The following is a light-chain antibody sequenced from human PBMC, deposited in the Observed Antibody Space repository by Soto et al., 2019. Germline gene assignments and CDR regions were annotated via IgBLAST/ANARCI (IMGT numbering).Light chain of an antibody. CDR2: DAS. CDR1: QSISSW. Sequence: DIQRTQSPSTLSASVGDRVTITCRASQSISSWLAWDQQKPGKAPKLLIYDASSLERGVPSRFSGSGSGTEFTLTISSLQHDDFATYYCQQYNSYPWTFGQGTKVEIK. V-gene: IGKV1-5*01. CDR3: QQYNSYPWT. J-gene: IGKJ1*01.